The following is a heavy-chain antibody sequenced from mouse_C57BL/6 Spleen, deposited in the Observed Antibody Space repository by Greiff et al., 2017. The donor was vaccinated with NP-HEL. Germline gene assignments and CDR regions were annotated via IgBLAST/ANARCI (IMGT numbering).Heavy chain of an antibody. D-gene: IGHD2-4*01. Sequence: DVRLVESGGGLVKPGGSLKLSCAASGFTFSDYGMHWVRQAPEKGLEWVAYISSGSSTIYYADTVKGRFTISRDNAKNTLFLQMTSLMSEDTAMYYCARPYYDYDGGFAYWGQGTLVTVSA. CDR1: GFTFSDYG. J-gene: IGHJ3*01. V-gene: IGHV5-17*01. CDR2: ISSGSSTI. CDR3: ARPYYDYDGGFAY.